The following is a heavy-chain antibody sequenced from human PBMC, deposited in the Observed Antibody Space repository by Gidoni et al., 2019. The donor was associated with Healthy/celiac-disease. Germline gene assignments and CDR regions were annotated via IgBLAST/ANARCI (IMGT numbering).Heavy chain of an antibody. CDR2: INPNSGGT. D-gene: IGHD6-13*01. CDR1: GYTFTGYY. Sequence: QVQLVQSGAEVKKPGASVKVSCKASGYTFTGYYMHWVRQAPGQGLEWMGWINPNSGGTNYAQKFQGRVTMTRDTSISTAYMELSRLRSDDTAVYYCARDGSSSWYGRDFDYWGQGTLVTVSS. J-gene: IGHJ4*02. V-gene: IGHV1-2*02. CDR3: ARDGSSSWYGRDFDY.